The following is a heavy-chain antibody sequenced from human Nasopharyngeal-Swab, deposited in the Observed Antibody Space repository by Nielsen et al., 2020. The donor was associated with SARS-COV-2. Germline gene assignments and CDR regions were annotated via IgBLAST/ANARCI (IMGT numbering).Heavy chain of an antibody. CDR1: GGSISSSSYY. Sequence: GSLRLSCTVSGGSISSSSYYWGWIRQPPGKGLEWIGSIYYSGSTYYNPSLKSRVTISVDTSKNQFSLKLSSVTAADTAVYYCARGTDGIWFDPWGQGTLVTVSS. J-gene: IGHJ5*02. CDR2: IYYSGST. D-gene: IGHD1-1*01. CDR3: ARGTDGIWFDP. V-gene: IGHV4-39*07.